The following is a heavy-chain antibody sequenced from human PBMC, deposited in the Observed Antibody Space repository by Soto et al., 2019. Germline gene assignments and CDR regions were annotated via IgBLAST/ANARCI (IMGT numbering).Heavy chain of an antibody. Sequence: SETLSLTCTVSGGSISSSSYYWSWIRQPPGKGLEWIGHIFYSGSTNYNPALKSRVTISVDTSKNQFSLKLSSVTAADTAVYYCARDSGYNYGYFRWFDPWGQGTLVTVS. J-gene: IGHJ5*02. CDR1: GGSISSSSYY. D-gene: IGHD5-18*01. V-gene: IGHV4-61*01. CDR2: IFYSGST. CDR3: ARDSGYNYGYFRWFDP.